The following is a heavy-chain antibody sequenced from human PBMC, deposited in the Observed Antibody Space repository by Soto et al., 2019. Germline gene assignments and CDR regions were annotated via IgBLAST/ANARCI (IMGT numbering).Heavy chain of an antibody. V-gene: IGHV3-7*04. CDR3: ARGGMYQSYNNNGMEV. D-gene: IGHD4-4*01. CDR2: IKEDGSEK. Sequence: PGGSLRLSCAASGFTFSSYWMSWVRQAPGKGLEWVANIKEDGSEKYYVDSVKGRFTISRDNAKNSLYLQMNSLRAEDTAVYYCARGGMYQSYNNNGMEVGGQGTRVTVSS. CDR1: GFTFSSYW. J-gene: IGHJ6*02.